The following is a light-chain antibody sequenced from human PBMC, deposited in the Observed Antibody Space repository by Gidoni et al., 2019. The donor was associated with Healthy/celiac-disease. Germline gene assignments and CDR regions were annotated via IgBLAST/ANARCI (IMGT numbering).Light chain of an antibody. CDR2: DAS. CDR3: QQVLT. Sequence: EIVLTQSPATLSLSPGERATLSCRASQSVSSYLAWYQQKPGKAPRLLIYDASNRATGIQARFSGSGSGTDFTLTISSLEPEDFAVYYCQQVLTFGGGTKVEIK. V-gene: IGKV3-11*01. J-gene: IGKJ4*01. CDR1: QSVSSY.